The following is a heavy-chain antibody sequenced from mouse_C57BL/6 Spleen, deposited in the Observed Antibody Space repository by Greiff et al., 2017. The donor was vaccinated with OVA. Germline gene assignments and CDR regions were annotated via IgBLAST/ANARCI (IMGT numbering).Heavy chain of an antibody. V-gene: IGHV5-9-1*02. CDR3: TRAYDYDMAY. J-gene: IGHJ3*01. CDR1: GFTFSSYA. CDR2: ISSGGDYI. D-gene: IGHD2-4*01. Sequence: EVKLMESGEGLVKPGGSLKLSCAASGFTFSSYAMSWVRQTPEKRLEWVAYISSGGDYIYYADTVKGRFTISRDNARNTLYLQMSSLKSEDTAMYYCTRAYDYDMAYWGQGTLVTVSA.